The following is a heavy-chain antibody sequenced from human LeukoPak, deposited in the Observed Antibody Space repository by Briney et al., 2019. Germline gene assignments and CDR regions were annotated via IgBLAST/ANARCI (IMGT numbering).Heavy chain of an antibody. Sequence: GGSLRLSCAASGFTFSSYAMGWVRQAPGKGLEWVSTFGYTGDSTFYADSVKGRFTISRDNAKNSLYLQMNSLRAEDTAVYYCARGWYYDFWSGGDWFDPWGQGTLVTVSS. CDR1: GFTFSSYA. CDR3: ARGWYYDFWSGGDWFDP. V-gene: IGHV3-23*01. D-gene: IGHD3-3*01. J-gene: IGHJ5*02. CDR2: FGYTGDST.